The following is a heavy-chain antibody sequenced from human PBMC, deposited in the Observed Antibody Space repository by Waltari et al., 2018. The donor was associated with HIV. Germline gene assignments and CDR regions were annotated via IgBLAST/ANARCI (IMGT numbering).Heavy chain of an antibody. CDR3: ARESGYQLVRWLDP. Sequence: QVHLVQSGPEVKKPGASMKVSCKASGYMFTGHYMHWLRRAPGQGLEWMGWIDPISGGTNYAQTLQGRVTMTRDASINTVYMELKSLRYDDTAMYYCARESGYQLVRWLDPWGQGTRVTVSS. V-gene: IGHV1-2*02. CDR2: IDPISGGT. J-gene: IGHJ5*02. D-gene: IGHD2-2*01. CDR1: GYMFTGHY.